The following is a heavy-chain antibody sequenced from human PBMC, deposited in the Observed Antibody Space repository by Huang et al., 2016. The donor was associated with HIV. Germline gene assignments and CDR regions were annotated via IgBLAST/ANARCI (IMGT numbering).Heavy chain of an antibody. CDR1: GGSIDNRNSY. D-gene: IGHD3-3*01. J-gene: IGHJ5*02. CDR2: IYYSGTT. Sequence: QLQLQESGPGQVKPSETLSLTCTVSGGSIDNRNSYWGWIRQPPGKGLEWIGNIYYSGTTYYNPSLKSRVTIAVDTSNNQFALRLGSVTAADTAVYYCARRWDYDFWSGSSYGSWGQGTLVTVSS. CDR3: ARRWDYDFWSGSSYGS. V-gene: IGHV4-39*01.